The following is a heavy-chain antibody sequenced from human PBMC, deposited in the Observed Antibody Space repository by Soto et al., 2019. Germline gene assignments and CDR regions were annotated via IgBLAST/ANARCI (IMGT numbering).Heavy chain of an antibody. CDR3: ARATYSGYQLYYFDY. V-gene: IGHV4-30-4*01. CDR2: IYYSGST. CDR1: GGSISSGDYY. J-gene: IGHJ4*02. D-gene: IGHD5-12*01. Sequence: SETLSLTCTVSGGSISSGDYYWSWIRQPPGKGLEWIGYIYYSGSTYYNPSLKSRVTISVDTSKNQFSLKLSSVTAADTAVYYCARATYSGYQLYYFDYWGQGTPVTVSS.